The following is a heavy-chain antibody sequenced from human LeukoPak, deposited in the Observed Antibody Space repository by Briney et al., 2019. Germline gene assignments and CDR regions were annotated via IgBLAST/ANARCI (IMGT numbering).Heavy chain of an antibody. CDR2: ISSSSSYI. J-gene: IGHJ4*02. Sequence: GGSLRLSCAASGFTFSSYSMNWVRQAPGKGLEWVSSISSSSSYIYYADSVKGRFTISRDNAKNSLYLQMNSLRAEDTAVYCCARFPGIVGAHDYWGQGTLVTVSS. CDR3: ARFPGIVGAHDY. V-gene: IGHV3-21*01. D-gene: IGHD1-26*01. CDR1: GFTFSSYS.